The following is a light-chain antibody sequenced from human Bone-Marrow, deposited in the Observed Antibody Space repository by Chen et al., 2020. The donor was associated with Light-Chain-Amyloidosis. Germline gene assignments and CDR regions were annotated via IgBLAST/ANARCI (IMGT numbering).Light chain of an antibody. CDR2: RKN. J-gene: IGLJ1*01. CDR3: AAWDGSLIGYV. CDR1: SSNIGINY. Sequence: QSVLTQPPSASWTPGQSVTISCSGASSNIGINYIYWYQHLPGAAPNLLFHRKNPRPSGFPIRFSHSKSGTSAFLAISGLRSEDEADYYCAAWDGSLIGYVFGTGTKVIVL. V-gene: IGLV1-47*01.